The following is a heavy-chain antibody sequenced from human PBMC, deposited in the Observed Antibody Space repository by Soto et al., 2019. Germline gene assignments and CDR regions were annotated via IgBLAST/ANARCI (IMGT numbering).Heavy chain of an antibody. D-gene: IGHD3-9*01. CDR2: INAGNGNT. J-gene: IGHJ6*03. CDR1: GYTFTSYA. V-gene: IGHV1-3*01. CDR3: ARMTGKVKPYYYYMDV. Sequence: ASVKVSCKASGYTFTSYAMHWVRQAPGQRLEWMGWINAGNGNTKYSQKFQGRVTITRDTSASTAYMELSSLRSEDTAVYYCARMTGKVKPYYYYMDVWGKGNTVNVSS.